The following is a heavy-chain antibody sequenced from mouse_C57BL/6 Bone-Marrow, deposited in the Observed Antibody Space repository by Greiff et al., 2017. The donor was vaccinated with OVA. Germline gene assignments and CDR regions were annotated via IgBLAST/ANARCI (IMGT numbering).Heavy chain of an antibody. Sequence: QVQLQQSGAELVRPGASVTLSCKASGYTFTDYEMHWVKQTPVHGLEWIGAIDPETGGTAYNQKFKGKAILTADKSSSTAYMELRSLTSEDSAVYYGTRYDFYFDYWGQGTTLTGSA. CDR1: GYTFTDYE. CDR3: TRYDFYFDY. V-gene: IGHV1-15*01. CDR2: IDPETGGT. D-gene: IGHD2-4*01. J-gene: IGHJ2*01.